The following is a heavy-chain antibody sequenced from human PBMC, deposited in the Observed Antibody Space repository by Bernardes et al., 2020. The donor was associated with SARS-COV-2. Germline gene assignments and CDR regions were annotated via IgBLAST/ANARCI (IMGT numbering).Heavy chain of an antibody. V-gene: IGHV3-43*02. J-gene: IGHJ4*02. D-gene: IGHD6-19*01. CDR2: ISGDGGST. CDR1: GFTFDDYA. CDR3: AKDRAYSSGWSGSGYFDY. Sequence: GGSLRLSCAASGFTFDDYAMHWVRQAPGKGLEWVSLISGDGGSTYYADSVKGRFTISRDNSKNSLYLQMNSLRTEDTALYYCAKDRAYSSGWSGSGYFDYWGQGTLVTVSS.